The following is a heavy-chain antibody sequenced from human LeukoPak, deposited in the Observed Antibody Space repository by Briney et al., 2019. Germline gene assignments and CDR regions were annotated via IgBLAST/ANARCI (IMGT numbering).Heavy chain of an antibody. CDR1: GCTFSSYA. V-gene: IGHV1-69*04. J-gene: IGHJ4*02. CDR2: IIPILGIA. D-gene: IGHD2-2*01. CDR3: ARAVPAATSCDY. Sequence: SVKVSCKASGCTFSSYAISWVRQAPGQGLEWVGRIIPILGIANYAQKFQGRVTITADKSTSTAYMELSSLRSEDTAVYYCARAVPAATSCDYWGQGTLVTVSS.